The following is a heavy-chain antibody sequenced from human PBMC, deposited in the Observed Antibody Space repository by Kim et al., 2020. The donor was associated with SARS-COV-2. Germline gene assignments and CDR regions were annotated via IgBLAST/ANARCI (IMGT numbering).Heavy chain of an antibody. CDR3: ARQGNYDSSGYYSNDAFDI. CDR1: GYSFTSYW. D-gene: IGHD3-22*01. Sequence: GESLKISCKGSGYSFTSYWISWVRQMPGKGLEWMGRIDPSDSYTNYSPSFQGHVTLSADKSISTAYLQWSSLKASDTAMYYCARQGNYDSSGYYSNDAFDIWGQGTMVTVSS. CDR2: IDPSDSYT. J-gene: IGHJ3*02. V-gene: IGHV5-10-1*01.